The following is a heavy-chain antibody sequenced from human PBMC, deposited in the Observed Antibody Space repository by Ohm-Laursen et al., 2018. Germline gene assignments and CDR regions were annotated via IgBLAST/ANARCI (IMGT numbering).Heavy chain of an antibody. Sequence: SLRLSCAASGFTFSRYGMHWVRQAPGKGLEWVAVIWYDGSNQYYADSVKGRFTISRDNSQNTLYLQMNSLRAEDTAVYHCAKEGDYSSGWYPDYFDYWGQGTLVTVSA. J-gene: IGHJ4*02. CDR1: GFTFSRYG. CDR3: AKEGDYSSGWYPDYFDY. V-gene: IGHV3-33*06. D-gene: IGHD6-19*01. CDR2: IWYDGSNQ.